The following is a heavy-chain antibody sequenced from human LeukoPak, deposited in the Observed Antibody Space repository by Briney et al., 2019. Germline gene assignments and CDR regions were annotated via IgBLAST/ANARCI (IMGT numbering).Heavy chain of an antibody. Sequence: ASVKVSCKASGYTFTGYYMHLVRQAPGQGLEWMAWINPNSGDTKYVQKLQGRVTMTRDTSISTAYMELSRLRSDDTAVYYCAEGDWFDPWGQGTPVTVSS. J-gene: IGHJ5*02. V-gene: IGHV1-2*02. CDR3: AEGDWFDP. CDR2: INPNSGDT. CDR1: GYTFTGYY.